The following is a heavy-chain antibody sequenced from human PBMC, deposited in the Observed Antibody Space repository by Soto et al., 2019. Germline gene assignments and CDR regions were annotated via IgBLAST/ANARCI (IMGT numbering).Heavy chain of an antibody. CDR1: GYTFTGYY. CDR2: INPNSGGT. V-gene: IGHV1-2*04. Sequence: ASVKVSCKASGYTFTGYYMHWVRQAPGQGLEWMGWINPNSGGTNYAQKFQGWVTMTRDTSISTAYMELSRLRSDDTAVYYCARESPIVLMVYAIRDYYGMDVWGQGTTVTSP. CDR3: ARESPIVLMVYAIRDYYGMDV. J-gene: IGHJ6*02. D-gene: IGHD2-8*01.